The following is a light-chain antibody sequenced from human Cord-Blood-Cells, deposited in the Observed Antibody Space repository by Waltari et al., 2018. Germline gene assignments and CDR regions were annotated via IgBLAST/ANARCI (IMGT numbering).Light chain of an antibody. J-gene: IGLJ3*02. CDR3: CSYAGSSTLSWV. CDR1: SREVGRDNL. Sequence: QSALTQPSPVSGSPGQMIPLHCTGSSREVGRDNLASWYQQHPGKAPKLMIYEGSKLPSGVSNLFAGAKSGNTAALTISWLQAEDEADYYCCSYAGSSTLSWVFGGGTKLTVL. CDR2: EGS. V-gene: IGLV2-23*01.